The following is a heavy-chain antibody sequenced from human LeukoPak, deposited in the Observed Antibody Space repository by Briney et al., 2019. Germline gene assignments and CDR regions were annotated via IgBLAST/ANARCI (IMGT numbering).Heavy chain of an antibody. D-gene: IGHD6-19*01. J-gene: IGHJ5*02. Sequence: ASVKVSCKASGYTFTDYYIQWVRQAPGQGLEWMGWINPNGGGTNYAENFQGRVTMTRDTSISTAYMELSSLRSDDTAVYFCARDGGLPVAGRRGNWFDPWGQGTLVTVS. CDR1: GYTFTDYY. V-gene: IGHV1-2*02. CDR2: INPNGGGT. CDR3: ARDGGLPVAGRRGNWFDP.